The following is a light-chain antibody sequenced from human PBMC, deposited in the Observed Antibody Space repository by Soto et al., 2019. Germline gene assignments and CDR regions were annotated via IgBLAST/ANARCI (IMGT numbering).Light chain of an antibody. V-gene: IGKV3-15*01. J-gene: IGKJ5*01. Sequence: EIVLIQSPATLSLSPGERATLSCRSSQSVGSYLAWYQHKPGQAPRLLIYGASTRATAIPARFSGRGSGTEFTLTISSLQSEDFAVYYCQQYNNWPITFGQGTRLEIK. CDR1: QSVGSY. CDR3: QQYNNWPIT. CDR2: GAS.